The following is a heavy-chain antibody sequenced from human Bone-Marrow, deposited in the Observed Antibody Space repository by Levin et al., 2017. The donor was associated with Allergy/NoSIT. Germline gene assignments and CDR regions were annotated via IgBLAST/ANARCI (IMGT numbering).Heavy chain of an antibody. D-gene: IGHD6-6*01. CDR2: ISAYNGNT. Sequence: ASVKVSCKASGYTFTSYGISWVRQAPGQGLEWMGWISAYNGNTNYAQKLQGRVTMTTDTSTSTAYMELRSLRSDDTAVYYCARVKGIAARAYYYYGMDVWGQGTTVTVSS. CDR3: ARVKGIAARAYYYYGMDV. J-gene: IGHJ6*02. CDR1: GYTFTSYG. V-gene: IGHV1-18*01.